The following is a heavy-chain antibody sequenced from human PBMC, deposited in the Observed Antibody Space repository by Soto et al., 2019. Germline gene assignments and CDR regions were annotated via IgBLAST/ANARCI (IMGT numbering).Heavy chain of an antibody. CDR3: AKDMAQWELLFPPPGDY. V-gene: IGHV3-30*18. J-gene: IGHJ4*02. D-gene: IGHD1-26*01. CDR1: GFTFSSYG. CDR2: ISYDGSNK. Sequence: PGGSLRLSCAASGFTFSSYGMHWVRQAPGKGLEWVAAISYDGSNKYYADSVKGRFTISRDNSKNTLYLQMNSLRAEDTAVYYCAKDMAQWELLFPPPGDYWGQGTLVTVSS.